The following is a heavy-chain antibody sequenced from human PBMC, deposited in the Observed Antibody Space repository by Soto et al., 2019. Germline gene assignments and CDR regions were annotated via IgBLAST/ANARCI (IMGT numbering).Heavy chain of an antibody. CDR2: INHSGST. J-gene: IGHJ5*02. D-gene: IGHD3-9*01. V-gene: IGHV4-34*01. CDR3: ARGLRITIMTFQFDP. CDR1: GGSFSGYY. Sequence: QVQLQQWGAGLLKPSETLSLTCAVYGGSFSGYYWSWIRQPPGKGLEWIGEINHSGSTNYNPSLKSRVTISVDTSKNQFSLKRSSVTAADMAVYYCARGLRITIMTFQFDPWGQGTLVTVSS.